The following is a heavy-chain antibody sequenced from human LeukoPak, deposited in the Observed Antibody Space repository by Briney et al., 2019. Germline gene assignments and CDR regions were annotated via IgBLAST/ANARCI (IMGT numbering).Heavy chain of an antibody. CDR2: INSDGSST. Sequence: GGSLRLSCAASGFTFSSYWMHWVRQAPGKGLVWVSRINSDGSSTSYADSVKGRFTISRDNAKNTLYLQMNSLRAEDTAVYYCARTRWGGDDEWNPKPMVLFPFDYWGQGTLVTVSS. J-gene: IGHJ4*02. D-gene: IGHD3-10*01. CDR3: ARTRWGGDDEWNPKPMVLFPFDY. V-gene: IGHV3-74*01. CDR1: GFTFSSYW.